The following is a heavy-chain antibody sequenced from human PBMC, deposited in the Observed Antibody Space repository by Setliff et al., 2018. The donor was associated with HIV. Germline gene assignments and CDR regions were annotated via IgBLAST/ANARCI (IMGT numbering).Heavy chain of an antibody. V-gene: IGHV7-4-1*02. CDR3: ARDESDSLYYMDYYYMDV. D-gene: IGHD3-10*01. Sequence: ASVKVSSKASGYTFTSYAMNWVRQAPGQGLEWMGWINTNTGNPTYAQGFTGRFVFSLDTSVSTAYLQISSLKAEDTAVYYCARDESDSLYYMDYYYMDVWGKGTTVTVSS. CDR1: GYTFTSYA. CDR2: INTNTGNP. J-gene: IGHJ6*03.